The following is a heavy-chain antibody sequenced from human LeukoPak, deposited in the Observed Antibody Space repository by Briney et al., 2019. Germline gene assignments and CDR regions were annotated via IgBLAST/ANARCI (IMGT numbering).Heavy chain of an antibody. D-gene: IGHD3-22*01. CDR2: ISSSSSYI. Sequence: GGSLRLSCAASGFTFSSYSMNWVRQAPGKGLEWVSSISSSSSYIYYADSVKGRFTISRDNAKNSLYLQMNSLRAEDTAVYYCARIKYYYDSSGYYGDFDYWGQGTLVTVSS. CDR1: GFTFSSYS. CDR3: ARIKYYYDSSGYYGDFDY. J-gene: IGHJ4*02. V-gene: IGHV3-21*01.